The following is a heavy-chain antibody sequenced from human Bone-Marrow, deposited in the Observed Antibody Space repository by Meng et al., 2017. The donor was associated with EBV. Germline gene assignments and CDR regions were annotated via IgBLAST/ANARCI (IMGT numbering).Heavy chain of an antibody. J-gene: IGHJ4*02. CDR3: VGAHYGDSSGYYYAY. Sequence: QVQLTRAGPGLGKPSGTLSLTCAVSGGSISSSNWWSWVRQPPGKGLEWIGEIYHSGSTNYNPSLKSRVTISVDKSKNQFSLKLSSVTAADTAVYYCVGAHYGDSSGYYYAYWGQGTLVTVSS. V-gene: IGHV4-4*02. CDR1: GGSISSSNW. CDR2: IYHSGST. D-gene: IGHD3-22*01.